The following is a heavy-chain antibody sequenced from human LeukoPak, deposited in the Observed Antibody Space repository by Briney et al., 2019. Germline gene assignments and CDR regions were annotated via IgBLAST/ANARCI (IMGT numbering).Heavy chain of an antibody. J-gene: IGHJ6*03. V-gene: IGHV4-39*01. Sequence: SETLSLTCSVSDDSISSSSYYWGWVRQPPGKELEWIGSVSHSGNSYYNPSLKSRVTISIDTSKRQFFLNVTSASAADTAVYYCARRATGVADHYYYYYMDVWGKGTPVTVSS. D-gene: IGHD5-12*01. CDR2: VSHSGNS. CDR3: ARRATGVADHYYYYYMDV. CDR1: DDSISSSSYY.